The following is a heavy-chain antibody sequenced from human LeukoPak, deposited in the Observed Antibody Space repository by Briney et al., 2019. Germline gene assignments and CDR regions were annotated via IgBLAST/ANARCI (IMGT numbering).Heavy chain of an antibody. CDR1: RGSISSSSYY. CDR2: INHSGST. CDR3: ARVSGSYRANLDI. V-gene: IGHV4-39*07. D-gene: IGHD1-26*01. Sequence: SETLSLTCTVSRGSISSSSYYWSWIRQPPGKGLEWIGEINHSGSTNYNPSLKSRVTISVDTSKNQFSLKLSSVTAADTAVYYCARVSGSYRANLDIWGQGTMVTVSS. J-gene: IGHJ3*02.